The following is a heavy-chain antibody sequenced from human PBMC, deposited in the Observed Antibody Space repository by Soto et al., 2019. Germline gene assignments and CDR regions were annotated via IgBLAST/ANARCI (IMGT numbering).Heavy chain of an antibody. D-gene: IGHD5-18*01. CDR3: ERKVNTAYYYGMDV. J-gene: IGHJ6*02. Sequence: GESLKISCKGSGYSFTSYWISWVRQMPGKGLEWMGRIDPSDSYTNYSPSFQGHVTISADKSISTAYLQWSSLKASDTAMYYCERKVNTAYYYGMDVWGQGTTVTVSS. CDR1: GYSFTSYW. V-gene: IGHV5-10-1*01. CDR2: IDPSDSYT.